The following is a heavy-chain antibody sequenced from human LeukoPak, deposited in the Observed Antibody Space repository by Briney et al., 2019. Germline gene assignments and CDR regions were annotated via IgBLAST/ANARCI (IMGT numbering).Heavy chain of an antibody. CDR1: GGSISRYY. CDR2: VYYSGST. V-gene: IGHV4-59*01. J-gene: IGHJ3*02. CDR3: AREVYYHRSGYLKAFDI. Sequence: SETLSLTCTVSGGSISRYYWSWIRQPPGKGLEWIGHVYYSGSTNYKPSLKSRVTISVDSSTNHFSLKLSAVTAADTAVYYCAREVYYHRSGYLKAFDIWGQGTMVTVSS. D-gene: IGHD3-22*01.